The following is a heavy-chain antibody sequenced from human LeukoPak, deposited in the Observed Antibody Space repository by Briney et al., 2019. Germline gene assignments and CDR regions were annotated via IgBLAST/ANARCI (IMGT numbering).Heavy chain of an antibody. J-gene: IGHJ4*02. CDR2: ISSSSSYI. D-gene: IGHD3-9*01. V-gene: IGHV3-21*01. CDR1: GSTFSSYS. Sequence: GGSLRLSCAASGSTFSSYSMNWVRQAPGKGLEWVSSISSSSSYIYYADSVKGRFTISRGNAKNSLYLQMNSLRAEDTAVYYCARLPTLYYDILTGYHDYWGQGTLVTVSS. CDR3: ARLPTLYYDILTGYHDY.